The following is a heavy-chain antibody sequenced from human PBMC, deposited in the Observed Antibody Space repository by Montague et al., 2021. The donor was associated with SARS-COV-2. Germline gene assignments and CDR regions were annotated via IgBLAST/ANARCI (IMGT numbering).Heavy chain of an antibody. V-gene: IGHV4-4*02. Sequence: SETLSLTCIVSGDSISTGNWGTWVRLPPGKSLEWVGENYHTGSTKYTPSRKSRVSMSVDKSCNQFSLRLTSVTAAATAIYYCARKGRGRSDLAYWGQGTLVTVPS. D-gene: IGHD1-26*01. CDR3: ARKGRGRSDLAY. CDR2: NYHTGST. J-gene: IGHJ4*02. CDR1: GDSISTGNW.